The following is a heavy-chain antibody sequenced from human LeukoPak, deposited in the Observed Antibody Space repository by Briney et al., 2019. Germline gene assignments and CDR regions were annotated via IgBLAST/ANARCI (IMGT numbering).Heavy chain of an antibody. J-gene: IGHJ2*01. V-gene: IGHV4-34*01. D-gene: IGHD3-3*01. CDR1: GGSFSDYY. CDR2: IKYSGST. CDR3: ARGILAKGYFDL. Sequence: PSETLSLTCAVYGGSFSDYYWSWIRQTPGEGLQWIGGIKYSGSTDYNPSLESRVTMSIDTSKNQFSLQLSSVTAADAAVYYCARGILAKGYFDLWGRGTLVTVSS.